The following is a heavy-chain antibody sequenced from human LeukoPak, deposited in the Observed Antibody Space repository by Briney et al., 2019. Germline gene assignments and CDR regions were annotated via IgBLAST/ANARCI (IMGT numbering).Heavy chain of an antibody. CDR2: ISTSGGST. CDR1: GFTVSSYA. D-gene: IGHD3-10*01. J-gene: IGHJ4*02. CDR3: AKNGHGSGSYYPRTKFYFDY. V-gene: IGHV3-23*01. Sequence: SGGSLRLSCAASGFTVSSYAMNWVRQAPGKGLEWVATISTSGGSTYYADFVKGRFTISRDNSKNTLYLQMNSLRAEDTAVYYCAKNGHGSGSYYPRTKFYFDYWGQGTLVTVSS.